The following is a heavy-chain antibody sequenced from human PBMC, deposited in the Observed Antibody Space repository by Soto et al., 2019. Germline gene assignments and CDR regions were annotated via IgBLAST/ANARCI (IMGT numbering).Heavy chain of an antibody. CDR3: ATVATNSYNWLDP. CDR2: INSDGTKT. D-gene: IGHD5-12*01. V-gene: IGHV3-74*01. Sequence: EVQLVESGGILVQPGGPLRLSCAGSGFTFNTYWMHWVRQAPGKGLVWVSRINSDGTKTSYADSVKGRFTISRDNAKNTVYLQMNGLRAEDTAVYYCATVATNSYNWLDPWGQGTLVTVSS. CDR1: GFTFNTYW. J-gene: IGHJ5*02.